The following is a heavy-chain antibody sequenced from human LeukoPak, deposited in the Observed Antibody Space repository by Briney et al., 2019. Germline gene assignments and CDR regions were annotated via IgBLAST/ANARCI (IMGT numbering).Heavy chain of an antibody. CDR3: ARVGDIGGYDFDY. Sequence: SETLSLTCTVSGGSISSYYWSWIRQPPGKGLEWVGYIYYSGSTNYNPSLKIRVTISVETSQNQFSLKLSSVTAADTAVYYCARVGDIGGYDFDYWGPGTLVTVSS. CDR2: IYYSGST. J-gene: IGHJ4*02. D-gene: IGHD5-12*01. CDR1: GGSISSYY. V-gene: IGHV4-59*01.